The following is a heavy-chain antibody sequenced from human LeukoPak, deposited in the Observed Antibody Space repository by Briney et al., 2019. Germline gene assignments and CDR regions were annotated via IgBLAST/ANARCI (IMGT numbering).Heavy chain of an antibody. CDR2: ISGSGSGGST. V-gene: IGHV3-23*01. Sequence: PGGSLRRSCAASGFTFSSYAMSWVRQAPGKGLEWVSTISGSGSGGSTYYADSVKGRFTISRDNSKDTLYLQMNSLRAEDTAVYYCAKLLAVTNSYYFNYWGQGTLVTVSS. CDR3: AKLLAVTNSYYFNY. J-gene: IGHJ4*02. D-gene: IGHD6-19*01. CDR1: GFTFSSYA.